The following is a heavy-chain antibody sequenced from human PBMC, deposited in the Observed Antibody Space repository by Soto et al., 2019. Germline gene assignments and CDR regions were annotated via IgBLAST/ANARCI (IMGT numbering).Heavy chain of an antibody. CDR3: ASEYSGSYYYYYGMDV. Sequence: PSETLSLTCTVSGGSISSSSYYWGWIRQPPRKGLEWIGSIYYSGSTYYNPSLKSRVTISVDTSKNQFSLKLSSVTAADTAVYYCASEYSGSYYYYYGMDVWGQGTTVTVSS. V-gene: IGHV4-39*01. CDR1: GGSISSSSYY. D-gene: IGHD1-26*01. J-gene: IGHJ6*02. CDR2: IYYSGST.